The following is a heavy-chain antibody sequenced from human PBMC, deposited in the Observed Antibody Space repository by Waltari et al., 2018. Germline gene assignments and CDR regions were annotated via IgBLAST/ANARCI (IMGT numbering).Heavy chain of an antibody. CDR3: AKDGQWLRPYWYFDL. J-gene: IGHJ2*01. D-gene: IGHD6-19*01. CDR2: ISYDGRNK. Sequence: QVQLVESGGGVVQPGRSLRLSCAAYGFTFSSYGMHWVRQASGKGRGGSAGISYDGRNKSYADAVKGRFTISRDNSKNTLYLQMNSLRAEDTAVYYCAKDGQWLRPYWYFDLWGRGTLVTVSS. V-gene: IGHV3-30*18. CDR1: GFTFSSYG.